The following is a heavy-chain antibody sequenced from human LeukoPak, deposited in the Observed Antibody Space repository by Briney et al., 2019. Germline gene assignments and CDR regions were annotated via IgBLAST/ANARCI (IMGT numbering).Heavy chain of an antibody. CDR2: INSSSSYI. CDR3: ARTVRSYYYDSSGYYPSDY. V-gene: IGHV3-21*01. D-gene: IGHD3-22*01. CDR1: GFTFSSYS. Sequence: GGSLRLSCAAYGFTFSSYSMNWVRQAPGKGLEWVSFINSSSSYIYYADSVKGRFTISRDNAKISLYLQMNSLRAEDTAVYYCARTVRSYYYDSSGYYPSDYWGQGTLVTVSS. J-gene: IGHJ4*02.